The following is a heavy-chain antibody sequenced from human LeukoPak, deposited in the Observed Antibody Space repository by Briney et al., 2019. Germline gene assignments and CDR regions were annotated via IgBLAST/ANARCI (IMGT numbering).Heavy chain of an antibody. CDR2: IHNSGTT. CDR3: ARRYYYNLGSFPFDF. D-gene: IGHD3-10*01. Sequence: SETLSLTCAVSGGPFSGYFWSWIRQSSGKGLEWIGEIHNSGTTNYNPSLNSRVTISEGTSKHQLYLNLSSVTAADTAVYYCARRYYYNLGSFPFDFWGQGTLVTVSS. J-gene: IGHJ4*02. CDR1: GGPFSGYF. V-gene: IGHV4-34*01.